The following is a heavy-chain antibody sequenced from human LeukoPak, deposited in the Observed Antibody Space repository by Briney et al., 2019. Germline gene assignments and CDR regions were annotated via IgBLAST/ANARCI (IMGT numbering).Heavy chain of an antibody. CDR3: VRGTILGYCSGGSCLAEYYFDH. J-gene: IGHJ4*02. Sequence: SETLSVTCTVSGGSISSYYWSWIRQPPGKGLEWIGYIYYSGSTNYNPSLKSRVTISVDTSKNQFSLKLSSVTAADTAVYYCVRGTILGYCSGGSCLAEYYFDHWGQGTLVTVSS. CDR2: IYYSGST. V-gene: IGHV4-59*01. CDR1: GGSISSYY. D-gene: IGHD2-15*01.